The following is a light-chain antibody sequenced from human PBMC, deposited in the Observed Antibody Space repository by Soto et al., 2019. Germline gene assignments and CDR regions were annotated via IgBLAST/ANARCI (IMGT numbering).Light chain of an antibody. J-gene: IGKJ5*01. CDR3: QQYGSPPIT. V-gene: IGKV3-20*01. Sequence: EIVLTQSPGTLSLSPGERATLSCRASQSVSSSYLAWYQQKPGQAPRLLIYGASSRATGSPDRFSGSGSGTDFTLTISRLEPEDFAVYYWQQYGSPPITCGQGTRLELK. CDR1: QSVSSSY. CDR2: GAS.